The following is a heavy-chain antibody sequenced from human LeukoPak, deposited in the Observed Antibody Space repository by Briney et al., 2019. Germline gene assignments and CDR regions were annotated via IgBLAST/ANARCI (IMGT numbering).Heavy chain of an antibody. CDR3: AKDSLPLVSGWYY. Sequence: GGSLRLSCAASGFTFSSYAMSWVRQAPGKGLDWVSAISGSGGSTYYADSVKGRFTISRDDSKNTLYLQMNSLRAEDTAVYYCAKDSLPLVSGWYYWGQGTLVTVSS. CDR2: ISGSGGST. J-gene: IGHJ4*02. CDR1: GFTFSSYA. V-gene: IGHV3-23*01. D-gene: IGHD6-19*01.